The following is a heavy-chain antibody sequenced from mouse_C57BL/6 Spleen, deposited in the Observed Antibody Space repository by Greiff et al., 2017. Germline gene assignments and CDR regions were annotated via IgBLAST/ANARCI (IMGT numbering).Heavy chain of an antibody. Sequence: VQLQQPGAELVKPGASVKLSCTASGYTFTSYWMHWVKQRPGQGLEWIGMIHPNSGSTNYNEKFKSKATLTVDKSSSTAYMQLSSLTSEDSAVYYCARALYDYDWYFDVWGTGTTVTVSS. D-gene: IGHD2-4*01. CDR3: ARALYDYDWYFDV. CDR1: GYTFTSYW. CDR2: IHPNSGST. V-gene: IGHV1-64*01. J-gene: IGHJ1*03.